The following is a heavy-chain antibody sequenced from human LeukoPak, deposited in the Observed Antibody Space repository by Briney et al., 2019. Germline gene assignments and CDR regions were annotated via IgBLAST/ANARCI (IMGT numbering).Heavy chain of an antibody. CDR3: ARSRITQTFDY. J-gene: IGHJ4*02. D-gene: IGHD1-20*01. V-gene: IGHV3-11*01. CDR1: GFTFSDYY. Sequence: GGSLRLSCAASGFTFSDYYMSWIRQAPGKGLEWVSYISSSGSTIYYADSVKGRFTIPRDNAKNSLYLQMNSLRAEDTAVYYCARSRITQTFDYWGQGTLVTVSS. CDR2: ISSSGSTI.